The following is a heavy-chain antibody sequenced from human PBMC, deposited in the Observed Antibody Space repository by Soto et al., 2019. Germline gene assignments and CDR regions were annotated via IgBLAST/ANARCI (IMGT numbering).Heavy chain of an antibody. J-gene: IGHJ6*02. Sequence: QVQLVESGGGVVQPGRSLRLSCAASGFTFSSYGMHWVRQAPGKGLEWVAVIWYDGSNKYYADSVKGRFTISRDNSKNPLYLQMTSLRAEDTAVYYCARDNLGIAAAGVYYYYGMDVWGQGTTVTV. CDR1: GFTFSSYG. CDR2: IWYDGSNK. D-gene: IGHD6-13*01. CDR3: ARDNLGIAAAGVYYYYGMDV. V-gene: IGHV3-33*01.